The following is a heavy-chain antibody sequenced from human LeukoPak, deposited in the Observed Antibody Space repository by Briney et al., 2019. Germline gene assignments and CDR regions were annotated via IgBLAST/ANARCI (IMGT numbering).Heavy chain of an antibody. V-gene: IGHV4-34*01. CDR2: INHSGST. J-gene: IGHJ4*02. D-gene: IGHD5-18*01. Sequence: SETLSLTCAVYGGSFSGYYWNWIRQPPGKGLEWIGEINHSGSTNYNPSLKSRVTISVDTSKNQFSLKLSSVTAADTAVYYCARDRRLWAYVPYYFDYWGQGTLVTVSS. CDR3: ARDRRLWAYVPYYFDY. CDR1: GGSFSGYY.